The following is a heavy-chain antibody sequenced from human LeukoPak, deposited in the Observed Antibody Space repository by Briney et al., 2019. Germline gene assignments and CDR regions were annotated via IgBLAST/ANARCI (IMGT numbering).Heavy chain of an antibody. V-gene: IGHV3-21*01. J-gene: IGHJ5*02. CDR2: ISSSSSYI. CDR1: GFTFSSYS. CDR3: ARGRVHNWFDP. Sequence: GGSLRLSCVASGFTFSSYSMNWVRQAPGKGLEWVSSISSSSSYIYYADSVRGRFTISRDNAKNSLYLQMNSLRAEDTAVYYCARGRVHNWFDPWGQGTLVTVSS.